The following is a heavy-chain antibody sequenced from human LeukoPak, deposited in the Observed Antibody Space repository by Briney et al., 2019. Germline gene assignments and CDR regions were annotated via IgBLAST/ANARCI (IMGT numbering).Heavy chain of an antibody. CDR3: AREFSPEDAFDL. CDR1: GFTLTNNW. D-gene: IGHD1-14*01. J-gene: IGHJ3*01. CDR2: VNTYGTNT. V-gene: IGHV3-74*01. Sequence: PGGSLRLSCTASGFTLTNNWMHWVRQVPGKGLEWVSRVNTYGTNTNYADSVRGRFTISRDNAKNMLYLQMDSLRAEDSAIYYCAREFSPEDAFDLWGQGTRVTVSS.